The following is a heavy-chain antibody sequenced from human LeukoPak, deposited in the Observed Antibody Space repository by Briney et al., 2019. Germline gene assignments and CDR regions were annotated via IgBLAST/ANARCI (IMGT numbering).Heavy chain of an antibody. J-gene: IGHJ4*02. CDR2: IYTSGST. CDR3: ASSSTRWNWNDDY. D-gene: IGHD1-1*01. V-gene: IGHV4-61*02. CDR1: GGSISSGSYY. Sequence: SETLSLTCTVSGGSISSGSYYWSWIRQPAGKGLEWIGRIYTSGSTNYNPSLQSRVTISVDTSKNQFSLKLSSVTAADTAVYYCASSSTRWNWNDDYWGQGTLVTVSS.